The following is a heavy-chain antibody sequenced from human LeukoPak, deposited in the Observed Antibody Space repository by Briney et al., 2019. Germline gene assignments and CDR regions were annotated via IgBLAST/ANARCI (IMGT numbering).Heavy chain of an antibody. J-gene: IGHJ5*02. CDR2: TYYRSKWYN. CDR1: GDSVSSNIAA. Sequence: SQTLSLTCALSGDSVSSNIAAWNWIRPSPSRSLEWRGRTYYRSKWYNDYPVSVKSRITINPDTSKNQFSLQLNSVTPEDTAVYYCARVGFPYSSSWYESDAIYNWFDPWGQGTLVTVSS. D-gene: IGHD6-13*01. CDR3: ARVGFPYSSSWYESDAIYNWFDP. V-gene: IGHV6-1*01.